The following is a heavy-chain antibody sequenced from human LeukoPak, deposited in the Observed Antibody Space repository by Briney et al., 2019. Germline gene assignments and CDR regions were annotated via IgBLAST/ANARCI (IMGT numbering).Heavy chain of an antibody. Sequence: PGRSLRLSCAASGFTFDDYAMHWVRQAPGKGLEWVSGISWNSGSIGYADSVKGRFTISRDNAKNSLYLQMNSLRAEDTALYYCAKGSYCSGGSCYSIAYLDYCGQGTLVTVSS. D-gene: IGHD2-15*01. CDR3: AKGSYCSGGSCYSIAYLDY. V-gene: IGHV3-9*01. CDR2: ISWNSGSI. CDR1: GFTFDDYA. J-gene: IGHJ4*02.